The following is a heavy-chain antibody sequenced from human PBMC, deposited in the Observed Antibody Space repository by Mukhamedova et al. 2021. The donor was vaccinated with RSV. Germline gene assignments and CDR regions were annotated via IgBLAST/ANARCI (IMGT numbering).Heavy chain of an antibody. Sequence: ISRDNAKNSLYLQMNSLRAEDTAVYYCARDLGFGESKYFQHWGQGTLVTVSS. D-gene: IGHD3-10*01. V-gene: IGHV3-11*05. J-gene: IGHJ1*01. CDR3: ARDLGFGESKYFQH.